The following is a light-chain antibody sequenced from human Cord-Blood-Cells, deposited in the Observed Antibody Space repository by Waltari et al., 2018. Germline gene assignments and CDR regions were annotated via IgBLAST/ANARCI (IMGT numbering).Light chain of an antibody. CDR2: DAS. J-gene: IGKJ4*01. CDR1: HGIRSA. CDR3: QKLKSYPLT. V-gene: IGKV1-13*02. Sequence: AIQLTQSPSSLSASVGERVTITCRTSHGIRSALAWYQQKPGKAPKLLIFDASSLESGVQSRFSDSGSGTDFTLTFSSLQPEDFATFYCQKLKSYPLTFGRGTKVEIK.